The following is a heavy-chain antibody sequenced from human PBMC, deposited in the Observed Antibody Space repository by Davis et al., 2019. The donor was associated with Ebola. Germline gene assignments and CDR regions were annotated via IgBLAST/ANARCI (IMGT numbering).Heavy chain of an antibody. D-gene: IGHD5-24*01. CDR1: GFTFSSYW. J-gene: IGHJ2*01. CDR3: ARSDVEMATINSYWYFDL. Sequence: GGSLRLSCAASGFTFSSYWMSWVRQAPGKGLEWVANIKQDGSEKYYVDSVKGRFTISRDNAKNSLYLQMNSLRAEDTAVYYCARSDVEMATINSYWYFDLWGRGTLVTVSS. V-gene: IGHV3-7*01. CDR2: IKQDGSEK.